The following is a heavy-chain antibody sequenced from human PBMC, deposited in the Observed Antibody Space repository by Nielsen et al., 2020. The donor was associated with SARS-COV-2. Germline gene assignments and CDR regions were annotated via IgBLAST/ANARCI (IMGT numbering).Heavy chain of an antibody. CDR2: ISSSSSTI. V-gene: IGHV3-48*01. Sequence: GSLRLSCAASGFTFSSYSMNWVRQAPGKGLEWVSYISSSSSTIYYADSVKGRFTISRDNSKNTLYLQMNSLRAEDTAVYYCAKDRWFGEPTGGMDVWGQGTTVTVSS. J-gene: IGHJ6*02. CDR3: AKDRWFGEPTGGMDV. D-gene: IGHD3-10*01. CDR1: GFTFSSYS.